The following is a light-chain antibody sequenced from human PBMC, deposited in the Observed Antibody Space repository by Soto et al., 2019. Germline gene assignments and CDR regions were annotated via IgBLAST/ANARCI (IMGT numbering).Light chain of an antibody. V-gene: IGLV2-14*01. CDR2: EVS. J-gene: IGLJ2*01. CDR3: SSYTSSSTVV. CDR1: SSDVGGYKY. Sequence: QSALTQSASVSGSPGQSITISCTGTSSDVGGYKYVSWYQQHPGKAPKLMIYEVSNRPSGVSNRFSGSKSGNTASLTISGLQAEDEADYYCSSYTSSSTVVFGGGTKVTVL.